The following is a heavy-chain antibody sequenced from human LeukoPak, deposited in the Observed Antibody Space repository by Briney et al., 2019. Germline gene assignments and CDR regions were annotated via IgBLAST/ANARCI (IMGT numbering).Heavy chain of an antibody. CDR2: IYTSGST. V-gene: IGHV4-4*07. D-gene: IGHD6-13*01. CDR3: ARQIIAAGKNYYGMDV. J-gene: IGHJ6*02. CDR1: GGSISSYY. Sequence: SETLSLTCTVSGGSISSYYWTWIRQPAGKGLEWIGRIYTSGSTNYNPSLKSRVTMSVDTSNNQFSLNLSSVTAADTAVYYCARQIIAAGKNYYGMDVWGQGTAVTVSS.